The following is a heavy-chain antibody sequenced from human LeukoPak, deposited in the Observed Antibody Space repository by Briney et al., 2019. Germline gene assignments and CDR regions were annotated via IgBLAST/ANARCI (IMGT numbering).Heavy chain of an antibody. J-gene: IGHJ5*02. D-gene: IGHD1-26*01. V-gene: IGHV3-66*02. CDR3: ARDQGCTSATCRHNWFDP. Sequence: GGSLRLSCAASGFTVSGNYVSWVRQAPGKGLEWVSVIYSGGTTYYTDSVKGRFTISRDNSKDTLYLQMNSLRAEDTAVYYCARDQGCTSATCRHNWFDPWGQGTLVTVSS. CDR1: GFTVSGNY. CDR2: IYSGGTT.